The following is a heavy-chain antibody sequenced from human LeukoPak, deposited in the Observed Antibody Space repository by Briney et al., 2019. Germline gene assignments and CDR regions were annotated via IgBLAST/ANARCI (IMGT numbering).Heavy chain of an antibody. J-gene: IGHJ4*02. V-gene: IGHV3-23*01. D-gene: IGHD6-13*01. CDR2: IGSGGTT. Sequence: GGSLRLSCAASRFTFSSYTMSWVRQAPGKGLEWVSSIGSGGTTYYADSVKGRFTISRDNSRNTLYLQMTSLRAEDTAVYYCAKDGGSGNRQQLGYWGQGSLVTVSS. CDR3: AKDGGSGNRQQLGY. CDR1: RFTFSSYT.